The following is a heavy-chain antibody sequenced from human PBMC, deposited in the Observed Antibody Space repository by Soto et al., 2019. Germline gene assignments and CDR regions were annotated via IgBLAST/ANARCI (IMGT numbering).Heavy chain of an antibody. CDR2: IYYSGST. Sequence: PSETLSLTCTVSGGSISSSSYYWGWIRQPPGKGLEWIGSIYYSGSTYYNPSLKSRVTISVDTSKNQFSLKLSSVTAADTAVYYCARQGVSGVVVVAATAIRAFDIWGQGKMVTVS. V-gene: IGHV4-39*01. J-gene: IGHJ3*02. CDR3: ARQGVSGVVVVAATAIRAFDI. D-gene: IGHD2-15*01. CDR1: GGSISSSSYY.